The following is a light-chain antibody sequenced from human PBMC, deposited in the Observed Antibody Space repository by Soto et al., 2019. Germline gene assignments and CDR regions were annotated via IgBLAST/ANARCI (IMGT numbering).Light chain of an antibody. CDR3: QQYYSPPYT. J-gene: IGKJ2*01. Sequence: DIVMTQSPDSLAVSLGEMATINCKSSQSVLYISNNNNYLSWYQLKPGQPPKLLTYWASTRAFGVPDRFSGSWSGTDFTLTISNLQAEDVAIYYCQQYYSPPYTLGQGTKLEIK. CDR1: QSVLYISNNNNY. CDR2: WAS. V-gene: IGKV4-1*01.